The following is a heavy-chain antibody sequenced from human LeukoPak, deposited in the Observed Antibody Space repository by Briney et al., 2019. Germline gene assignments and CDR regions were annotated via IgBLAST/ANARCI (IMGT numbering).Heavy chain of an antibody. J-gene: IGHJ4*02. Sequence: PGGSLKLSCAASGFTFSNYWMTWVRQAPGKGLEWVANIKHDGSEDYYLDSVKGRFTISRGNAKSSMWLQMNSLRAEDTAVYYCASSKPYYYDSSPFRYWGQGTLVTVSS. D-gene: IGHD3-22*01. V-gene: IGHV3-7*01. CDR2: IKHDGSED. CDR3: ASSKPYYYDSSPFRY. CDR1: GFTFSNYW.